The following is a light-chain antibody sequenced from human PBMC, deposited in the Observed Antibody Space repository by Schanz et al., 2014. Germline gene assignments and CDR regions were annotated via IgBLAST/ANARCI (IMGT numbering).Light chain of an antibody. CDR1: QRVSVW. J-gene: IGKJ3*01. Sequence: DIQMTQSPSSLSASVGDRVTLTCRASQRVSVWLAWYQQKPGKVPRLLIYKTSTLESGVPSRFSGSGSGTEFTLTISSLQPDDFATYYCQQYNSYLFTFGPGTKVDIK. CDR3: QQYNSYLFT. CDR2: KTS. V-gene: IGKV1-5*03.